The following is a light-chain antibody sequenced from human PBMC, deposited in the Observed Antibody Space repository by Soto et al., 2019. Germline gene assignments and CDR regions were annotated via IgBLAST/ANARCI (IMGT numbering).Light chain of an antibody. V-gene: IGLV3-21*04. CDR3: QVWDPDTDHRV. Sequence: SYELTQPPSVSVAPGKTATISCGGNNIGHKGVHWYQQKPGQAPILVIYFDKDRPSGIPERFSGSNSGNPATLTIARVEAGDEADYFCQVWDPDTDHRVFGGGTKVTVL. J-gene: IGLJ3*02. CDR2: FDK. CDR1: NIGHKG.